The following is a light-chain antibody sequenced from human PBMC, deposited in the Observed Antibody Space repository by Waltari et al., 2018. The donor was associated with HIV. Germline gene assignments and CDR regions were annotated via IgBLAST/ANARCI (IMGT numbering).Light chain of an antibody. V-gene: IGKV3-15*01. Sequence: EIVMTQSPATLSVSPGEGATLPCRASQSVRANVAWYQQRPGQPPRLLIFHASTRASGIPGRFSGTGSGTDFTLTISSLQSEDFGVYYCQQYDDWPPLTFGGGTKVEIK. CDR2: HAS. CDR1: QSVRAN. CDR3: QQYDDWPPLT. J-gene: IGKJ4*01.